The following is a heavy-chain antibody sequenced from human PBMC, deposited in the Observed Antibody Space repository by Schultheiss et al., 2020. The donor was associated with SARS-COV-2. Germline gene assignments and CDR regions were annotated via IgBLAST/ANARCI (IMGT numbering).Heavy chain of an antibody. Sequence: SETLSLTCAVSGGSISSGGYYWSWIRQPPGKGLEWIGYIYYSGSTNYNPSLKSRVTISVDTSKNQFSLKLSSVTAADTAVYYCARGGDSGYQRLDYWGQGTLVTVSS. CDR2: IYYSGST. V-gene: IGHV4-61*08. CDR3: ARGGDSGYQRLDY. J-gene: IGHJ4*02. CDR1: GGSISSGGYY. D-gene: IGHD5-12*01.